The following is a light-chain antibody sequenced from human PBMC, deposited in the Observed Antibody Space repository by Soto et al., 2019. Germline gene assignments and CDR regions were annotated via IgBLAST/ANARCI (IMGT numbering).Light chain of an antibody. Sequence: DIVLTQSPLSLPVTPGEPASISCRSSQSLLHSNGNIYLDWYLQKPGQSPQLLIYLCSIRASGVPGRFSGSGSGTDFTLKITRVEAEDVGVYYCMQAIQAPRTFGLGTKVEIK. V-gene: IGKV2-28*01. CDR1: QSLLHSNGNIY. CDR3: MQAIQAPRT. J-gene: IGKJ1*01. CDR2: LCS.